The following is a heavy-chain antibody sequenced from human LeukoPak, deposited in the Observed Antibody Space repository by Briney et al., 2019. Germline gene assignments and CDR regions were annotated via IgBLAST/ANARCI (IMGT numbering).Heavy chain of an antibody. Sequence: GGSLRLSCAASGFTFSNYWMHWVRQDPGKGLVWVSRINTDGSGTSYADSVKGRFTISRDNAKNTLYLQMSSLRAEDTAVYFCAKDLHYYVAMDVWGQGTAVTVSS. CDR3: AKDLHYYVAMDV. D-gene: IGHD3-10*02. CDR2: INTDGSGT. V-gene: IGHV3-74*01. CDR1: GFTFSNYW. J-gene: IGHJ6*02.